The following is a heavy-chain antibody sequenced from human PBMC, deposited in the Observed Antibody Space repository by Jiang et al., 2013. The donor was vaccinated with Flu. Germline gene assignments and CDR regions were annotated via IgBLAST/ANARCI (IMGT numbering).Heavy chain of an antibody. CDR3: AREDGGTIYYYYGMDV. Sequence: QVQLVESGAEVKKPGASVKVSCKASGYTFTGYYMHWVRQAPGQGLEWMGWINPNSGGTNYAQKFQGRVTMTRDTSISTAYMELSRLRSDDTAVYYCAREDGGTIYYYYGMDVWGQGTTVTVSS. V-gene: IGHV1-2*02. CDR2: INPNSGGT. CDR1: GYTFTGYY. J-gene: IGHJ6*02. D-gene: IGHD5-24*01.